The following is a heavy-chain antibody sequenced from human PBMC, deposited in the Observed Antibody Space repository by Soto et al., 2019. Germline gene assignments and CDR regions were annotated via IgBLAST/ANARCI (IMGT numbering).Heavy chain of an antibody. V-gene: IGHV3-30*18. CDR1: GFTFSSYG. CDR3: AKDSSDYYYYGMDV. D-gene: IGHD6-25*01. CDR2: ITYDGINK. Sequence: RGSLRLSCAASGFTFSSYGMHWVRQAPGKGLEWVAVITYDGINKYYADSVKGRFTISRDNSKNTLYLQMNSLRAEDTAVYYCAKDSSDYYYYGMDVWGQGTTVTVSS. J-gene: IGHJ6*02.